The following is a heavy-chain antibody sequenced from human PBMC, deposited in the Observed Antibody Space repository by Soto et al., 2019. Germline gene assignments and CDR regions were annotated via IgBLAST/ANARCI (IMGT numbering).Heavy chain of an antibody. D-gene: IGHD1-26*01. CDR1: GFTFSSYW. V-gene: IGHV3-7*01. Sequence: GGSLRLSCAASGFTFSSYWMTWVRQVPGKGLEWVANINQDASETNYVDSVKGRFTISRDNARYSLSLQMDSLRAEDTAVYYCAKHPQSHLNYYWAYFDYWGQGSLVTVSS. CDR3: AKHPQSHLNYYWAYFDY. J-gene: IGHJ4*02. CDR2: INQDASET.